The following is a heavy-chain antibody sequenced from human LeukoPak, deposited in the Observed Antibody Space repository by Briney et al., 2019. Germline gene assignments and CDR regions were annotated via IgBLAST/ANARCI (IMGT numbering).Heavy chain of an antibody. V-gene: IGHV1-8*01. CDR2: MNPNSGNT. CDR1: GYTFTSYD. CDR3: ARGVRGTLWFGEPNWFDP. Sequence: GASVKVSCKASGYTFTSYDINWVRQATGQGLECMGWMNPNSGNTGYAQKFQGRVTMTRNTSISTAYMELSSLRSEDTAVYYCARGVRGTLWFGEPNWFDPWGQGTLVTVSS. D-gene: IGHD3-10*01. J-gene: IGHJ5*02.